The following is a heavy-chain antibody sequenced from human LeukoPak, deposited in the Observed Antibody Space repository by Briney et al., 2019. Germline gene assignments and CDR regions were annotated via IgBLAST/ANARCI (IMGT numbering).Heavy chain of an antibody. CDR1: GFNFSDSR. Sequence: PGGSLRLSCATSGFNFSDSRMTWVRQAPGKGLQWVANINRDGTEKHFLDSVEGRFTISRDNAKESLYLQMSSLRPQDTALYFCVRGDWYFESWGQGTLVTVSS. J-gene: IGHJ4*02. D-gene: IGHD2-21*01. V-gene: IGHV3-7*04. CDR2: INRDGTEK. CDR3: VRGDWYFES.